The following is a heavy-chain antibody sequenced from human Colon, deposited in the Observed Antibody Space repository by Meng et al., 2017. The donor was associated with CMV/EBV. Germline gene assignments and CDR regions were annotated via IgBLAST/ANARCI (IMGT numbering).Heavy chain of an antibody. Sequence: SETLSLTCAISGDSLSRNGAAWNWIRQSPSRGLEWLGRTYYMSKWYNDYALSVKSRITINPDTSKNQFSLQLNSVTPEDTAVYYCARVLLWFGGGHYYGMDVWGQGTTVTVSS. CDR2: TYYMSKWYN. D-gene: IGHD3-10*01. V-gene: IGHV6-1*01. CDR3: ARVLLWFGGGHYYGMDV. CDR1: GDSLSRNGAA. J-gene: IGHJ6*02.